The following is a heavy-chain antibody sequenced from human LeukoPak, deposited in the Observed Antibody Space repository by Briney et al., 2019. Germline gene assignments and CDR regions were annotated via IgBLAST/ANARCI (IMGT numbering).Heavy chain of an antibody. CDR3: AKDQGHSSGWTFDY. CDR2: ISYDGSNK. J-gene: IGHJ4*02. V-gene: IGHV3-30*18. CDR1: GFTFSSYG. Sequence: PGGFLRLSCAASGFTFSSYGMHWVRQAPGKGLEWVAVISYDGSNKYYADSVKGRFTISRDNSKNTLYLQMNSLRAEDTAVYYCAKDQGHSSGWTFDYWGQGTLVTVSS. D-gene: IGHD6-19*01.